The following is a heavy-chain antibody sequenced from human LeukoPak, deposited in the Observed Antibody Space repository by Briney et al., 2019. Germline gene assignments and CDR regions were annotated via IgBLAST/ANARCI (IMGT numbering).Heavy chain of an antibody. Sequence: GGSLRLSCAASGFTFSSYWMHWVRQAPGKGLVWVSRINSDGSSTSYADSVKGRFTISRDNAKNTLYLQMNSLRAEDTAVYYCARVHMDYYDSSVYYFFDYWGQGTLVTVSS. CDR3: ARVHMDYYDSSVYYFFDY. D-gene: IGHD3-22*01. CDR1: GFTFSSYW. V-gene: IGHV3-74*01. CDR2: INSDGSST. J-gene: IGHJ4*02.